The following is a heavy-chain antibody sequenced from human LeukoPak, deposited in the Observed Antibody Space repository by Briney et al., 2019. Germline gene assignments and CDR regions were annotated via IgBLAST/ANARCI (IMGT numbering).Heavy chain of an antibody. CDR3: ARGRPIWDY. CDR1: GFTFSKYS. D-gene: IGHD6-25*01. V-gene: IGHV3-48*04. J-gene: IGHJ4*02. Sequence: PGGSLRLSCAASGFTFSKYSMTWVRQAPGKGLGWVSFIGTSSTPIYYADSVKGRFTISRDNTKNSLYLQMNSLKVEDTAIYYCARGRPIWDYWGQGTLVTVSS. CDR2: IGTSSTPI.